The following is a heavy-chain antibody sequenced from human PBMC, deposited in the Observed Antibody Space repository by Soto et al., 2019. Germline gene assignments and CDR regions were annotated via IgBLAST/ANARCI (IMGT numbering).Heavy chain of an antibody. D-gene: IGHD3-9*01. Sequence: ASVKVSCKASGGTFSSYTISWVRQAPGQGLEWMGWINPNSGGTNYAQKFQGWVTMTRDTSISTAYMELSRLRSDDTAVYYCARASLDISLDYWGQGTLVTVSS. J-gene: IGHJ4*02. V-gene: IGHV1-2*04. CDR1: GGTFSSYT. CDR3: ARASLDISLDY. CDR2: INPNSGGT.